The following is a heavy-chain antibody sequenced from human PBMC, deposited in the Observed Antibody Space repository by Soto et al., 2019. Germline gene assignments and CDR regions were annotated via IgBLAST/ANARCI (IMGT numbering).Heavy chain of an antibody. Sequence: ASVKVSCKASGGAFGSDAITWVRQAPGQGLEWVGRIIPIFGTTNYAQNLQGRVTISADKSTLTSYMELHSLTSDDTALYYCARDRTDSGYYTNWLDPWGQGTQVTVSS. CDR3: ARDRTDSGYYTNWLDP. CDR2: IIPIFGTT. V-gene: IGHV1-69*06. J-gene: IGHJ5*02. CDR1: GGAFGSDA. D-gene: IGHD3-22*01.